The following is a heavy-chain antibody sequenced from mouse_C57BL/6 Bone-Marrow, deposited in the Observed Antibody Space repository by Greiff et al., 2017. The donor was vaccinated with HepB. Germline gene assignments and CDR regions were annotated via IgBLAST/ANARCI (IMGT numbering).Heavy chain of an antibody. D-gene: IGHD1-1*01. V-gene: IGHV1-55*01. CDR2: IYPGSGST. CDR3: ASSFITLFDY. Sequence: QVQLQQPGAELVKPGASVKMSCKASGYTFTSYWITWVKQRPGQGLEWIGDIYPGSGSTNYNEKFKSKAILTVDTSSSTASMQLSSLTSADSAVYYCASSFITLFDYWGQGTTLTVSS. CDR1: GYTFTSYW. J-gene: IGHJ2*01.